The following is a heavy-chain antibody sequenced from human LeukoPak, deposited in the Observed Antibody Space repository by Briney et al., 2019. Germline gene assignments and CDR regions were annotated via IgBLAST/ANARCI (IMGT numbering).Heavy chain of an antibody. CDR3: ARGKGSSTSGYGMDV. Sequence: GGSLRLSCAASGFTFSSYGMHWVRQAPGKGLEWVAVIWYDGSNKYYADSVKGRFTISRDNSKNTLYLQMNSLRAEDTAVYYCARGKGSSTSGYGMDVWGQGTTVTVSS. V-gene: IGHV3-33*01. CDR2: IWYDGSNK. D-gene: IGHD2-2*01. J-gene: IGHJ6*02. CDR1: GFTFSSYG.